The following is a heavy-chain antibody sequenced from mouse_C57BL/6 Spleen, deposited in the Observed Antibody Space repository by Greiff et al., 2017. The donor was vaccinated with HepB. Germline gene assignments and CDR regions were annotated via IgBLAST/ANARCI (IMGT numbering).Heavy chain of an antibody. CDR2: IDPSDSYT. V-gene: IGHV1-69*01. CDR3: ARSRIDSSGYSFAY. J-gene: IGHJ3*01. D-gene: IGHD3-2*02. CDR1: GYTFTSYW. Sequence: QVQLKQPGAELVMPGASVKLSCKASGYTFTSYWMHWVKQSPGQGLEWIGEIDPSDSYTNYNQKFKGKSTLTVDKSSSTAYMQLSSLTSEDSAVYYCARSRIDSSGYSFAYWGQGTLVTVSA.